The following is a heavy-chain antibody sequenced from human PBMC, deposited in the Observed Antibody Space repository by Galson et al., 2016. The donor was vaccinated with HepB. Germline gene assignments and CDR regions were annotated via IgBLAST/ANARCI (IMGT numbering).Heavy chain of an antibody. CDR1: GDSVSSNSAA. J-gene: IGHJ4*02. V-gene: IGHV6-1*01. CDR2: TYYRSKWYN. CDR3: ARARSRGWSDAFDY. D-gene: IGHD6-19*01. Sequence: CAISGDSVSSNSAAWNWFRQSTSRGLEWLGRTYYRSKWYNDYRLSLKPRININADTSRNEVSLQPKSVTLEDTAVYYCARARSRGWSDAFDYWGQGTLVTISS.